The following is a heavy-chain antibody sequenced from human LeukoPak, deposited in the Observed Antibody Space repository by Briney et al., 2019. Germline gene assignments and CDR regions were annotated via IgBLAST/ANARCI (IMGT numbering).Heavy chain of an antibody. J-gene: IGHJ1*01. CDR2: ISSSGSTI. D-gene: IGHD3-22*01. CDR1: GFTFNNYE. CDR3: ALNYYDSSGYFEYFQH. V-gene: IGHV3-48*03. Sequence: PGGSLRLSCAASGFTFNNYEMNWVRQAPGKGLEWVSYISSSGSTIYYADSVKGRFTISRDNAKNSLYLQVNSLRAEDTAVYYCALNYYDSSGYFEYFQHWGQAALDTVSS.